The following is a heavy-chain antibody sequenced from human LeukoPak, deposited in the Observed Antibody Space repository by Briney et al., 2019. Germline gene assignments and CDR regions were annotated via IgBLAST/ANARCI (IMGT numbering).Heavy chain of an antibody. V-gene: IGHV1-69*05. CDR3: ARAIGIAVAPFDP. Sequence: SVKVSCKASGGTFSSYAISWVRQAPGQGLEWMGGIIPIFGTANYAQKLQGRVTMTTDTSTSTAYMELRSLRSDDTAVYYCARAIGIAVAPFDPWGQGTLVTVSS. J-gene: IGHJ5*02. CDR1: GGTFSSYA. D-gene: IGHD6-19*01. CDR2: IIPIFGTA.